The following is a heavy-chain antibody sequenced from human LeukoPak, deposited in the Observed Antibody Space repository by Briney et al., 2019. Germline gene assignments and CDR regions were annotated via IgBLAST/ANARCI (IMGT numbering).Heavy chain of an antibody. D-gene: IGHD3-3*01. V-gene: IGHV1-2*06. CDR3: ARDLSGYSDYYFDY. J-gene: IGHJ4*02. CDR2: INPNSGGT. Sequence: ASVKVSCKASGYTFTGYYMHWLRQAPGQGLEWMGRINPNSGGTNYAQKFQGRVTMTRDTSISTAYMELSRLRSDDTAVYYCARDLSGYSDYYFDYWGQGTLVTVSS. CDR1: GYTFTGYY.